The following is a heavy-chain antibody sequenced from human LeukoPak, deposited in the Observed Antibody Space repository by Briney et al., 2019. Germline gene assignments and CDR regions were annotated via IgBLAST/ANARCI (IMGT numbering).Heavy chain of an antibody. D-gene: IGHD6-13*01. CDR2: IYYSGST. CDR1: GGSISSYY. CDR3: ARQKQGFYWYFDL. Sequence: SEILALTCTVSGGSISSYYWSWIRQPPGKGLEWIGYIYYSGSTNYNPSLKSRVTISVDTSKNQFSLKLSSVTAADTAVYYCARQKQGFYWYFDLWGRGTLVTVSS. J-gene: IGHJ2*01. V-gene: IGHV4-59*08.